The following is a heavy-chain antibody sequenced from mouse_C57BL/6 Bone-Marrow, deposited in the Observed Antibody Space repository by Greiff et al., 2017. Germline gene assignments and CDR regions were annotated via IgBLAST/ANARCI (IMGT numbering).Heavy chain of an antibody. CDR1: FYPFTSYW. CDR3: ARSRYYYGSSDY. D-gene: IGHD1-1*01. J-gene: IGHJ2*01. Sequence: VQLPQPGAELVKPRASVKMSFKASFYPFTSYWLTWVKQRPGPGLEWIGDIYPGSGSTNYNEKFKSKATLTVDTSSSTAYMQLSSLTSEDSAVYYCARSRYYYGSSDYWGQGTTLTVSS. CDR2: IYPGSGST. V-gene: IGHV1-55*01.